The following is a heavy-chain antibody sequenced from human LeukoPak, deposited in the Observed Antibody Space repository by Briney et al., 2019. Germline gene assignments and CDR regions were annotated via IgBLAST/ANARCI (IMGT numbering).Heavy chain of an antibody. J-gene: IGHJ5*02. CDR2: IYTSGST. CDR3: ARDNVLLWFGELIGWFDP. CDR1: GDSISSSSYY. D-gene: IGHD3-10*01. V-gene: IGHV4-61*02. Sequence: TLPLTCTVSGDSISSSSYYWSWIRQPAGKGLEWIGRIYTSGSTNYNPSLKSRVTMSVDTSKNQFSLKLSSVTAADTAVYYCARDNVLLWFGELIGWFDPWGQGTLVTVSS.